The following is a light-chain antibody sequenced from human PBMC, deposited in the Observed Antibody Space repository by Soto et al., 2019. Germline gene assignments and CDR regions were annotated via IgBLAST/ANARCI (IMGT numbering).Light chain of an antibody. CDR1: QSVSSY. J-gene: IGKJ2*02. CDR2: DAS. CDR3: QQRSNWPPRGT. Sequence: EIVLTQSPATLSLSPGERATLSCRASQSVSSYLAWYQQKPGQAPRLLIYDASNRATGIPARFSGSGSGTDFTLTISSLEPEDFAVYSCQQRSNWPPRGTFGQGTKLEIK. V-gene: IGKV3-11*01.